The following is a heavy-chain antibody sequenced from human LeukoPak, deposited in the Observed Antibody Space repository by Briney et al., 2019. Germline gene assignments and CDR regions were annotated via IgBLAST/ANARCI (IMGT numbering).Heavy chain of an antibody. CDR2: ISYSGKT. CDR3: SRLTHSYYADTAGYYPYYYMDV. V-gene: IGHV4-39*02. D-gene: IGHD3-22*01. Sequence: SETLSLTCTVSGDSISSSDYYWGWIRQSPGKGLEWIGRISYSGKTFYNPSLKSRVTMSVDTSKNLFSLRLNSVTAADTAVYYCSRLTHSYYADTAGYYPYYYMDVWGEGAPVTVSS. CDR1: GDSISSSDYY. J-gene: IGHJ6*03.